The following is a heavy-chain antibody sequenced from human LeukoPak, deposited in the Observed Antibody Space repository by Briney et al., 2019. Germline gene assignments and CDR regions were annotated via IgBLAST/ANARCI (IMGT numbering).Heavy chain of an antibody. CDR1: RGSISSGSHY. CDR2: IYTSGST. J-gene: IGHJ4*02. Sequence: SETLSLTCTVSRGSISSGSHYWRWIRQPAGKGLEWIGRIYTSGSTNYHPSLKSRVTIPVDTSKNQLSLKLSSVTDADTAVYYCATSLYDFWSGYYEGIFDYWGQGTLVTVSS. D-gene: IGHD3-3*01. CDR3: ATSLYDFWSGYYEGIFDY. V-gene: IGHV4-61*02.